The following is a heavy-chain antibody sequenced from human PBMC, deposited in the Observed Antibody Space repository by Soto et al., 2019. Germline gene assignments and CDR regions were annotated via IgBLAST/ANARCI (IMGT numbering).Heavy chain of an antibody. Sequence: QVHLPESGPGLVKLSGTLSLTCAVSGGSLSISNWWSWVRQPPRKGLEWIGEIYHSGSTNYNPSLKSRVTISVDKSNNHCSLKLSSVTAADTAVYYCASSYGSGTCDYWGQGTLVTVCS. J-gene: IGHJ4*02. CDR2: IYHSGST. D-gene: IGHD3-10*01. CDR1: GGSLSISNW. V-gene: IGHV4-4*02. CDR3: ASSYGSGTCDY.